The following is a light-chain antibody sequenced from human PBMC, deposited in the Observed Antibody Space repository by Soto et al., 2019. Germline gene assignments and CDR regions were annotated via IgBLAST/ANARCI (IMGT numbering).Light chain of an antibody. V-gene: IGKV4-1*01. CDR3: QQYYSTPHT. CDR2: WAS. CDR1: QSVLYSSHNKNY. J-gene: IGKJ2*01. Sequence: DIVMTQSPDSLAVSLGERATINCKSSQSVLYSSHNKNYLAWYQQKPGQTPNLLIYWASTRESGVPDRFSGSGSGTDFTLTISSLQAEDVAVYYCQQYYSTPHTFGQGTRLEIK.